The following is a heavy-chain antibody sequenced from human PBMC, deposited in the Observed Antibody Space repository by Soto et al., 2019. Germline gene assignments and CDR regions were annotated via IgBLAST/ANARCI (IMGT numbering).Heavy chain of an antibody. J-gene: IGHJ6*02. CDR1: GFTFSSYA. CDR3: AKDMVLLWFGELLKSLGGMDV. V-gene: IGHV3-30*18. Sequence: GGSLRLSCAACGFTFSSYAMHWVGQAPGKGLEWVAVISYDGSNKYYADSVKGRFTISRDNSKNTLYLQMNSLRAEDTALYYCAKDMVLLWFGELLKSLGGMDVWGQATTVTASS. CDR2: ISYDGSNK. D-gene: IGHD3-10*01.